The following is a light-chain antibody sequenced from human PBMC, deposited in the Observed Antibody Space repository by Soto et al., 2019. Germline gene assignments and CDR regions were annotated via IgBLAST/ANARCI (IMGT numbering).Light chain of an antibody. J-gene: IGLJ2*01. CDR2: EVS. V-gene: IGLV2-8*01. CDR1: SSDVGAYNY. Sequence: QSALTQPPSGSGSPGQSVTISCTGTSSDVGAYNYVSWYQQHPGKAPKVMIYEVSKRPSGVPDRFSGSKSGNTASLTVSGLQAEDEADYYCSSYAGSNIWVFGGGTKVTVL. CDR3: SSYAGSNIWV.